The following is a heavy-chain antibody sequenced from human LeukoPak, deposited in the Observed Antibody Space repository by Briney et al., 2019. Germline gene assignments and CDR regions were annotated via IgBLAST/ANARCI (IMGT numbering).Heavy chain of an antibody. CDR3: ARHLPKWGWDY. J-gene: IGHJ4*02. D-gene: IGHD1-26*01. CDR2: IYYSGST. Sequence: KASETLSLTCTVSGGSISSYHWSWIRQPPGKGLEWIGYIYYSGSTKYNPSLKSRVTISVDTSKNQFSLKLSSVTAADTAVYYCARHLPKWGWDYWGQGTLVTVSS. V-gene: IGHV4-59*08. CDR1: GGSISSYH.